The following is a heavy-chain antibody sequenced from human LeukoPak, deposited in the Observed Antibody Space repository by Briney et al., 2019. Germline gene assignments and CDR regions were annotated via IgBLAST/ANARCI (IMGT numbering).Heavy chain of an antibody. CDR3: ARREWVGGWFDP. CDR2: IYHSGST. V-gene: IGHV4-38-2*01. D-gene: IGHD3-3*01. Sequence: SETLSLTCAVSGYSTSSGYYWGWIRQPPGKGLEWIGSIYHSGSTYYNPSLKSRVTISVDTSKNQFSLKLSSVTAADTAVYYCARREWVGGWFDPWGQGTLVTVSS. J-gene: IGHJ5*02. CDR1: GYSTSSGYY.